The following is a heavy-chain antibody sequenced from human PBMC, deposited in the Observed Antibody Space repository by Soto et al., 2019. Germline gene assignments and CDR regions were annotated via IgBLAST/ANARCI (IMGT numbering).Heavy chain of an antibody. CDR1: GFAFSNYA. D-gene: IGHD2-8*02. CDR2: ISGSDDGT. J-gene: IGHJ4*02. CDR3: AIVPVGSCTGVICYAFDY. Sequence: EVQLLASGGGLVQPGGSLRLSCAASGFAFSNYAMSWVRQAPGNRLEWVSAISGSDDGTYHADSVKGRFSISRDNPKSTLDLQMNSLRAEDTAIYDCAIVPVGSCTGVICYAFDYWGPGTLVSVSS. V-gene: IGHV3-23*01.